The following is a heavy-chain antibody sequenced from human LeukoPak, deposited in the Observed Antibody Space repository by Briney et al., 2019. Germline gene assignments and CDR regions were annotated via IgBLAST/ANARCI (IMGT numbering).Heavy chain of an antibody. CDR1: GGSFSGYY. J-gene: IGHJ6*03. Sequence: SETLSLTCAVYGGSFSGYYWSWIRQPPGKGLEWIGEINHSGSTNYNPSLKSRVTISVDTSKNQFYLKLSSLTAGATAVYYCARAGYSYGSYYYYYMDVWGKGTTVTVSS. V-gene: IGHV4-34*01. D-gene: IGHD5-18*01. CDR2: INHSGST. CDR3: ARAGYSYGSYYYYYMDV.